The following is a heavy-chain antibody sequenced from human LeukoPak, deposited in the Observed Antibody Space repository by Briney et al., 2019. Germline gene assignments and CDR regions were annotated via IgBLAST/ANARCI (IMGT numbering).Heavy chain of an antibody. V-gene: IGHV1-2*02. J-gene: IGHJ3*02. CDR3: ARDRADSSGYADAFDI. CDR2: INPNSGGT. D-gene: IGHD3-22*01. Sequence: VSVKVSCKASGYTFTGYYMHWVRQAPGQGLEWMGWINPNSGGTNYAQKFQGRVTMTRDTSISTACMELSRLRSDDTAVYYCARDRADSSGYADAFDIWGQGIMVTVSS. CDR1: GYTFTGYY.